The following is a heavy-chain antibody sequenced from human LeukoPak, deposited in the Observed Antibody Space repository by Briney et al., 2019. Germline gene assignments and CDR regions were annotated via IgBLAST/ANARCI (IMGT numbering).Heavy chain of an antibody. CDR3: ARGRGRSPFDY. J-gene: IGHJ4*02. CDR2: INHSGST. D-gene: IGHD3-16*01. Sequence: SETLSLTCTVSGGSISSRSNYWSWIRQPPGKGLEWIGEINHSGSTNYNPSLKSRVTISVDTSKNQFSLKLSSVTAADTAVYYCARGRGRSPFDYWGQGTLVTVSS. V-gene: IGHV4-39*07. CDR1: GGSISSRSNY.